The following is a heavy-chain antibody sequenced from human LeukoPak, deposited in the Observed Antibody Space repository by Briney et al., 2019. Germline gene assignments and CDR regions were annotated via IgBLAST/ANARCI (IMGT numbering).Heavy chain of an antibody. V-gene: IGHV3-48*02. CDR1: GFTFSSFT. CDR3: ARVGNGRSWDY. D-gene: IGHD2-15*01. J-gene: IGHJ4*02. CDR2: ISLGNSTM. Sequence: GGSLRLSCAASGFTFSSFTMNWARQVPGGGLKCISYISLGNSTMFYADSVKGRFTISRDNAKNSLYLQMNSLRDDDTAVYYCARVGNGRSWDYWGQGTLVSVSS.